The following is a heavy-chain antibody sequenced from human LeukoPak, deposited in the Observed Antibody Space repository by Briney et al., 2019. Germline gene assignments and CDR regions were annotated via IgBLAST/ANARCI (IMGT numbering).Heavy chain of an antibody. V-gene: IGHV3-30*03. D-gene: IGHD6-19*01. CDR1: GFTFSSYW. Sequence: PGGSLRLSCAASGFTFSSYWMSWVRQAPGKGLEWVAVISYDGSNKYYADSVKGRFTISRDNSKNTLYLQMNSLRAEDTAVYYCARAVAGTFDYWGQGTLVTVSS. CDR2: ISYDGSNK. CDR3: ARAVAGTFDY. J-gene: IGHJ4*02.